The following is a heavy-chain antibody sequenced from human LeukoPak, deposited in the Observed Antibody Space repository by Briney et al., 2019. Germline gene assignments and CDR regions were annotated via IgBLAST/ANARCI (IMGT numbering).Heavy chain of an antibody. Sequence: GGSLRLSCTASGFTFSRFGMRWVRQAPGKGLEWVASIRYDGSSEYYVDSVKGRFTISRDDSKNTLHLQMNSLRAEDTAVYYCAKDRELELPFDYWGQGTLVTVSS. J-gene: IGHJ4*02. CDR2: IRYDGSSE. V-gene: IGHV3-30*02. D-gene: IGHD1-7*01. CDR1: GFTFSRFG. CDR3: AKDRELELPFDY.